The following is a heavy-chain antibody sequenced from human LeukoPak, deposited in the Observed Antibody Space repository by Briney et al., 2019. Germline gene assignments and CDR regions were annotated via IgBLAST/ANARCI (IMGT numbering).Heavy chain of an antibody. CDR2: ISRSGSDI. V-gene: IGHV3-21*01. CDR3: ARDRRSVGYAFDI. CDR1: GFTFRSYW. Sequence: GGSLRLSCAASGFTFRSYWMSWVRQAPGKGLEWVSFISRSGSDIYYADSVKGRFTISRDNAKHSLYLQMNSLRAEDAAVYYCARDRRSVGYAFDIWGQGTMVTVSS. D-gene: IGHD2-15*01. J-gene: IGHJ3*02.